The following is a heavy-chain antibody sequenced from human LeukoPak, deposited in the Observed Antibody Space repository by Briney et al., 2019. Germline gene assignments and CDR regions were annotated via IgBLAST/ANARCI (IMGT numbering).Heavy chain of an antibody. CDR2: INLNSGGT. Sequence: ASVKVSFKASGYTFTDFYMHWVRQAPAQGLEWMGCINLNSGGTNYAQNFRGRVTMTRDTSISTAYMELNRLISDDTAVYCCARAAKWELLKGGLDSWGQGTLVTVSS. CDR3: ARAAKWELLKGGLDS. J-gene: IGHJ4*02. D-gene: IGHD1-26*01. CDR1: GYTFTDFY. V-gene: IGHV1-2*02.